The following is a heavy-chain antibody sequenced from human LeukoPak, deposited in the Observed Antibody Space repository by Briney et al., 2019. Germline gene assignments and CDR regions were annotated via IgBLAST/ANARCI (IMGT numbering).Heavy chain of an antibody. CDR1: GFTVSSNY. D-gene: IGHD3-22*01. J-gene: IGHJ4*02. V-gene: IGHV3-53*01. CDR2: LYSDGST. CDR3: ARAAYDSNGYTANHDY. Sequence: GRSLRLSCAASGFTVSSNYMSWVRQAPGKGLKWVSVLYSDGSTYYADSVKGRFTISRDNSENTLYLQMNNLRAEDTAVYYCARAAYDSNGYTANHDYWGQGTLVTVSS.